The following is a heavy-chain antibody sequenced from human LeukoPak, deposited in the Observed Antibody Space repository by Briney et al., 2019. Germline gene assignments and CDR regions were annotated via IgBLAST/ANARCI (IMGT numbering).Heavy chain of an antibody. D-gene: IGHD3-22*01. CDR2: IYYSGST. CDR3: ARAIVGGFFDY. J-gene: IGHJ4*02. CDR1: GGFISNYY. Sequence: SETLSLTCPVFGGFISNYYWSWIRQPPGKGLEWIGYIYYSGSTNYNPALKSRVTITVDASKNQFFLKLSSMTAADTAIYYCARAIVGGFFDYWGQGALVTVSS. V-gene: IGHV4-59*01.